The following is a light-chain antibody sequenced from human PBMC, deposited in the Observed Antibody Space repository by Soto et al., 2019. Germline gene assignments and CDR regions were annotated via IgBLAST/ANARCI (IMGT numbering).Light chain of an antibody. Sequence: SYELTQPPSVSVAPGKTARITCGGNNIGSKSVHWYQQKPGQAPVLVIYYDSDRPSGIPERFSGSNSGNTATLTISRVEAGDAADYYCQVWDSSSDHNVVFGGGTKVTVL. CDR3: QVWDSSSDHNVV. V-gene: IGLV3-21*04. CDR1: NIGSKS. J-gene: IGLJ2*01. CDR2: YDS.